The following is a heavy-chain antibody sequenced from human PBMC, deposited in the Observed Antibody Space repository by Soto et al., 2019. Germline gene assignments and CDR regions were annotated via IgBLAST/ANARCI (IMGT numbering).Heavy chain of an antibody. V-gene: IGHV1-69*13. D-gene: IGHD6-13*01. CDR2: IIPIFGTA. Sequence: SVKVSCKASGGTFSSYAISWVRQAPGQGLEWMGGIIPIFGTANYAQKFQGRVTITADESTSTAYMELSSLRSEDTAVYYCASSKNQYSSSWYAPDYWGQGTLVTVSS. CDR1: GGTFSSYA. CDR3: ASSKNQYSSSWYAPDY. J-gene: IGHJ4*02.